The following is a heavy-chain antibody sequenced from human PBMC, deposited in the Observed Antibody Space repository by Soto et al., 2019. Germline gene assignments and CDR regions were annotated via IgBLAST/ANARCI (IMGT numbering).Heavy chain of an antibody. CDR3: AKLGYCVSTSCYIYGMDV. J-gene: IGHJ6*01. D-gene: IGHD2-2*02. V-gene: IGHV1-46*01. CDR1: GYSFTSYY. CDR2: INPSGGST. Sequence: QVQLVQSGAEVEKPGASVKVSCKASGYSFTSYYLHWVRQAPGQGLEWMGMINPSGGSTIYAQKFQGRVTMTRDTSTSTVYMELSSLRSDDTAVYYCAKLGYCVSTSCYIYGMDVWGQGTTVTVSS.